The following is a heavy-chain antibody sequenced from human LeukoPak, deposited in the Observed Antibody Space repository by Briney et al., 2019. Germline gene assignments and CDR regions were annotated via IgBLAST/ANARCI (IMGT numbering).Heavy chain of an antibody. J-gene: IGHJ3*02. Sequence: PGGSLRLSCEASGFTVSSNFMSWVRQAPGKGLEWVSLIYSGGDKYYADSVSGRFTISRDNSKNTLYLQMNSLRAEDTAVYYCARESSGVEDYAFDIWGQGTMVTVSS. CDR1: GFTVSSNF. CDR3: ARESSGVEDYAFDI. D-gene: IGHD5-24*01. V-gene: IGHV3-53*01. CDR2: IYSGGDK.